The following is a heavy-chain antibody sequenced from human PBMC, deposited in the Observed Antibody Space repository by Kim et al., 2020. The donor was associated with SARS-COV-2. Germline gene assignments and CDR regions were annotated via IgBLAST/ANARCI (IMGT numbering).Heavy chain of an antibody. CDR3: ARDFGDIAVADHLVDY. CDR2: IWYDGSNK. Sequence: GGSLRLSCAASGFTFSSYGMHWVRQAPGKGLEWVAVIWYDGSNKYYADSVKGRFTISRDNSKNTLYLQMNSLRAEDTAVYYCARDFGDIAVADHLVDYWGQGTLVTVSS. D-gene: IGHD6-19*01. V-gene: IGHV3-33*01. CDR1: GFTFSSYG. J-gene: IGHJ4*02.